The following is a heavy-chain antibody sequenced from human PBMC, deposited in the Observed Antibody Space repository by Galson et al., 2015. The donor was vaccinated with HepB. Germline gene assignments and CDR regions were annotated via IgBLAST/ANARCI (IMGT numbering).Heavy chain of an antibody. CDR3: ARASNLVANDAFDI. D-gene: IGHD5-12*01. CDR2: ISAYNGNT. CDR1: GYTFTSYG. J-gene: IGHJ3*02. V-gene: IGHV1-18*01. Sequence: SVKVSCKASGYTFTSYGISWVRQAPGQGLEWMGWISAYNGNTNYAQKLQGRVTMTTDTSTSTAYMELRSLRSDDTAVYYCARASNLVANDAFDIWGQGTMVTVSS.